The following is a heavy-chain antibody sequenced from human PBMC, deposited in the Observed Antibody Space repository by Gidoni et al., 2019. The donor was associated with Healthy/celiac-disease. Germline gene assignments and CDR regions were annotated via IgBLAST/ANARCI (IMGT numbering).Heavy chain of an antibody. CDR2: IYCDEDK. CDR1: GFSLSTSGVG. Sequence: QITLKESGPTLVKPTQTLTLTCTFSGFSLSTSGVGVGWIRQPPGKALEWLELIYCDEDKRYSPSLKSRLTITKDTSKNQVVLTMTNMDPVDTATYYCAHSTIYDYVWGSYRGLDEGRSNWFDPWGQGTLVTVSS. V-gene: IGHV2-5*02. J-gene: IGHJ5*02. CDR3: AHSTIYDYVWGSYRGLDEGRSNWFDP. D-gene: IGHD3-16*02.